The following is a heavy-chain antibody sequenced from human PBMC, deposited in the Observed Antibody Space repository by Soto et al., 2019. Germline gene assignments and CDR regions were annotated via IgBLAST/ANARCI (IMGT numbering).Heavy chain of an antibody. CDR1: GDTDTNYV. V-gene: IGHV1-69*13. CDR2: IFPKFGTT. D-gene: IGHD3-16*02. CDR3: EAEMTFGKLSVV. Sequence: ASVKVSCKASGDTDTNYVISWVRQAPGQGLEWMGGIFPKFGTTYSAQKLQDRLTITADESTSTVYMQLSSLRLDDTAVYYCEAEMTFGKLSVVWGQGTTVTVSS. J-gene: IGHJ6*02.